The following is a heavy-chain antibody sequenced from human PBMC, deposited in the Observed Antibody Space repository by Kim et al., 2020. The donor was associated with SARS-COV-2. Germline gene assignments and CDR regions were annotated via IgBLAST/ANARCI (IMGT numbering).Heavy chain of an antibody. CDR1: GGSISSSSYY. CDR2: IYYSGST. Sequence: SETLSLTCTVSGGSISSSSYYWGWIRQPPGKGLEWIGSIYYSGSTYYNPSLNSRVTISVDTSKNQFSLKLSSVTAAGTAVYYCAGLSADSGSLWGGDYWGRRTLVAVAS. CDR3: AGLSADSGSLWGGDY. D-gene: IGHD1-26*01. J-gene: IGHJ4*02. V-gene: IGHV4-39*01.